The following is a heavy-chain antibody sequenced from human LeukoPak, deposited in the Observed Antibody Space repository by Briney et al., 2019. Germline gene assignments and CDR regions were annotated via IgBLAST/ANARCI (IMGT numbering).Heavy chain of an antibody. J-gene: IGHJ4*02. V-gene: IGHV5-51*01. CDR3: ARRTFYDSSCYYYFDY. D-gene: IGHD3-22*01. CDR2: IYPGDSDT. Sequence: GGSLKISCKGSGYSFTSYWIGWVRQMPGKGLEWMGIIYPGDSDTRYSPSFQGQVTISADKSISTAYLQWSSLKASDTAMYYCARRTFYDSSCYYYFDYWGQGALVTVSS. CDR1: GYSFTSYW.